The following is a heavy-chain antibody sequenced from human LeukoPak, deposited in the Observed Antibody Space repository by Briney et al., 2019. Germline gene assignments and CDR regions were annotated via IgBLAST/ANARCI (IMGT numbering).Heavy chain of an antibody. Sequence: GGSLRPSCAASGFTFSSYAMSWVRQAPGKGLEWVSAISGSGGSTYYADSVKGRFTISRDNSKNTLYLQMNSLRAEDTAVYYCAKDSEQWLVGLLHWGQGTLVTVSS. CDR2: ISGSGGST. J-gene: IGHJ4*02. V-gene: IGHV3-23*01. CDR3: AKDSEQWLVGLLH. CDR1: GFTFSSYA. D-gene: IGHD6-19*01.